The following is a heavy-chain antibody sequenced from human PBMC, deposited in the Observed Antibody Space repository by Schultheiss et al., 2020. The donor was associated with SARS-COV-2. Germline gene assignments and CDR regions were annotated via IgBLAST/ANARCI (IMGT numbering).Heavy chain of an antibody. V-gene: IGHV3-48*03. CDR3: ARGRGTYSSSFALDY. CDR1: GFTFNSYE. J-gene: IGHJ4*02. Sequence: GGSLRLSCAASGFTFNSYEMNWVRQAPGKGLEWVSYISSSGSTIYYADSVKGRFTISRDNAKNSLYLQMNSLRAEDTAVHYCARGRGTYSSSFALDYWGQGTLVTVSS. D-gene: IGHD6-6*01. CDR2: ISSSGSTI.